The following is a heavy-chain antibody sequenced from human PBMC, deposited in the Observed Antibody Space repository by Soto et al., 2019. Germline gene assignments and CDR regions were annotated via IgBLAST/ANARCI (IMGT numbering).Heavy chain of an antibody. CDR3: ARAGYCSSTSCSDAFDI. CDR1: GYTFTSYA. Sequence: QVQLVQSGAEVKKAGASVKVSCKASGYTFTSYAMHWVRQAPGQRLEWMGWINAGNGNTKYSQKFQGRVTITRDTSASTADMELSSLRSEDTAVYYCARAGYCSSTSCSDAFDIWGQGTMVTVSS. D-gene: IGHD2-2*01. J-gene: IGHJ3*02. V-gene: IGHV1-3*01. CDR2: INAGNGNT.